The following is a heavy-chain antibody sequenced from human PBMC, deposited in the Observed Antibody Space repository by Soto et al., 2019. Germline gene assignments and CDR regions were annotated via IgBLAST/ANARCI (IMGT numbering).Heavy chain of an antibody. V-gene: IGHV4-61*01. Sequence: SETLSLTCSVSGVSVNSERYYCNWIRQSPGKGLEWIGYVYHSGSINYNPSLQSRVTISLDTTKNQCSLKLTSVTAADTAMYYCAGGYCSGGACALFDYWGQGKLVTVSS. CDR2: VYHSGSI. J-gene: IGHJ4*02. CDR1: GVSVNSERYY. D-gene: IGHD2-15*01. CDR3: AGGYCSGGACALFDY.